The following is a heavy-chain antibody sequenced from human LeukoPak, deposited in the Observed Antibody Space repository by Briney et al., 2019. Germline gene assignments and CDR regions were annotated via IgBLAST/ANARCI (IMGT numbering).Heavy chain of an antibody. CDR3: ARARSGWYEWDY. J-gene: IGHJ4*02. CDR2: INPNSGGI. CDR1: GYTFTGYY. Sequence: ASVKVSCKASGYTFTGYYMHWVRQAPGQGLEWMGWINPNSGGINYAQKFQGRVTMTRDTSISTAYMELSRLRSDDTAVYYCARARSGWYEWDYWGQGTLVTVSS. V-gene: IGHV1-2*02. D-gene: IGHD6-19*01.